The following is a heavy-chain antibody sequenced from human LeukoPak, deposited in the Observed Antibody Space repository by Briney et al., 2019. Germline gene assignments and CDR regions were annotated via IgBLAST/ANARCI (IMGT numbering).Heavy chain of an antibody. V-gene: IGHV3-30*18. J-gene: IGHJ2*01. Sequence: GGSLRLSCAASGFTFSNYGMNWVRQAPGKGLEWVAFISYDRGNKYYADSVKGRFTISRDNSRNTLYLQMNSLRAEDTALYYCAKRAPGDYNWYLDLWGRGTLVSVSS. D-gene: IGHD4-17*01. CDR2: ISYDRGNK. CDR3: AKRAPGDYNWYLDL. CDR1: GFTFSNYG.